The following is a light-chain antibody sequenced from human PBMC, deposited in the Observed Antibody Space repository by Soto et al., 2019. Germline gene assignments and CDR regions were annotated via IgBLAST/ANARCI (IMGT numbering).Light chain of an antibody. J-gene: IGLJ3*02. CDR2: DVS. CDR3: CSYAGSKTWV. Sequence: QPVLTQPGSVSGSPGQSVTISCAGTSSDVGGYNYVSWYQQHSGKAPKPMIYDVSRRPSGVPDRFSGSKSGNTASLTISGLQAEDEANYYCCSYAGSKTWVFGGGTKVTVL. CDR1: SSDVGGYNY. V-gene: IGLV2-11*01.